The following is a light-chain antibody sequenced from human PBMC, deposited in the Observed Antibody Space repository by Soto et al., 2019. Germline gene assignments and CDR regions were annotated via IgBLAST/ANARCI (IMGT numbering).Light chain of an antibody. Sequence: EIQMTQSPSTLSASVGDRVTNTCRASQSISSWLAWYQQKPGKAPKLLIYKASSLEGGVPSRFSGSGSGTEFTLTISSLQPDDFATYCCQQYSGGWAFGHGTNVEIK. CDR1: QSISSW. CDR2: KAS. CDR3: QQYSGGWA. V-gene: IGKV1-5*03. J-gene: IGKJ1*01.